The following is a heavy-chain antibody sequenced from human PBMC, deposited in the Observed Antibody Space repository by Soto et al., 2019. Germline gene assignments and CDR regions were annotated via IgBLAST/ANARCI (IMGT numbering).Heavy chain of an antibody. CDR1: GGSISSGDYY. J-gene: IGHJ4*02. V-gene: IGHV4-30-4*01. D-gene: IGHD3-22*01. CDR3: ARVSYYYDSSGAWYFDY. Sequence: SETLSLTCTVSGGSISSGDYYWSWIRQPPGKGLEWIGYIYYSGSTYYNPSLKSRVTISVDTSKNQFSLKLSSVTAADTAVYYCARVSYYYDSSGAWYFDYWGQGTLVTVSS. CDR2: IYYSGST.